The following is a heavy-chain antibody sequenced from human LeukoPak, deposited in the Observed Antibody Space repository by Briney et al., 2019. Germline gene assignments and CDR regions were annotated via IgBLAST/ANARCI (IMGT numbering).Heavy chain of an antibody. CDR1: GGSVSSGSYY. CDR3: TRGSGWYAY. Sequence: PSETLSLTCTVSGGSVSSGSYYWSWIRQPPGKGLEWIGYIYYSGSTNYNPSLKSRVTISVDTFKNQFSLKLSSVTAADTAVYYCTRGSGWYAYWGQGTLVTVSS. J-gene: IGHJ4*02. D-gene: IGHD6-19*01. CDR2: IYYSGST. V-gene: IGHV4-61*01.